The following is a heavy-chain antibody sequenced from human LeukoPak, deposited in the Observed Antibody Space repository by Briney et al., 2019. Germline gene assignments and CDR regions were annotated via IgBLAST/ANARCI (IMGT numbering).Heavy chain of an antibody. D-gene: IGHD1-26*01. CDR1: GGSISSYY. J-gene: IGHJ4*02. CDR3: ARENSGSYREFDY. V-gene: IGHV4-4*07. CDR2: IYISGST. Sequence: PSETLSLICSVPGGSISSYYWSWIRQPAGKGLEWIGRIYISGSTNYNASLKSRVSMSVDTSKNQLSLKLSSVTAADTAVFYCARENSGSYREFDYWGQGTLVTVSS.